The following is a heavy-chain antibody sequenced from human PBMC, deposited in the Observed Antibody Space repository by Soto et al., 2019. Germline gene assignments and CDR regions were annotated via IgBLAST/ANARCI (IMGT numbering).Heavy chain of an antibody. D-gene: IGHD3-22*01. CDR3: ARDGTLYDSSAYYYVY. CDR1: GGTFSRYA. J-gene: IGHJ4*02. V-gene: IGHV1-69*01. Sequence: QVQLVQSGAEVKKPGSSVKVSCKASGGTFSRYAISWVLQAPGQGLEWMGGIVPVFGKANYAEKFQGRVTITADESTRTGYMELRSLTAEDPAVYYCARDGTLYDSSAYYYVYWGQGTLVSVSS. CDR2: IVPVFGKA.